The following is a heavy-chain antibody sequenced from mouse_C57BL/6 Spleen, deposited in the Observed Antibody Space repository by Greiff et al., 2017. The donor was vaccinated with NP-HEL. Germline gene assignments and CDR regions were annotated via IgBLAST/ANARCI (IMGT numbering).Heavy chain of an antibody. CDR2: IYPRDGST. Sequence: SDAELVKPGASVKISCKVSGYTFTDHTIHWMKQRPEQGLEWIGYIYPRDGSTKYNEKFKGKATLTADKSSGTAYMQLNSLTSEDSAVYFCAQSFYDYDLPFAYWGQGTLVTVSA. D-gene: IGHD2-4*01. CDR3: AQSFYDYDLPFAY. J-gene: IGHJ3*01. CDR1: GYTFTDHT. V-gene: IGHV1-78*01.